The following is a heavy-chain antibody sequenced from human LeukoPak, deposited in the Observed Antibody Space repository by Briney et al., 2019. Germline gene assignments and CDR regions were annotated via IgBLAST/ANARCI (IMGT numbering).Heavy chain of an antibody. V-gene: IGHV3-15*01. Sequence: GGSLRLSCAASGLTLSNAWMTWVRQAPGKGLEWVARIKSKTDGEIKDYAAPVKGTFTISRDDSENTVYLQMNSLKIEDTAVYCCATGRSGYFDSWGQGTLVFVSS. CDR1: GLTLSNAW. CDR2: IKSKTDGEIK. CDR3: ATGRSGYFDS. J-gene: IGHJ4*02.